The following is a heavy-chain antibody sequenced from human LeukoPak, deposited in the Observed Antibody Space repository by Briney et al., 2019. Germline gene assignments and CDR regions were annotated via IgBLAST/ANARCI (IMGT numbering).Heavy chain of an antibody. Sequence: GGSLRLSCADSGFTFSSYAMSWVRQAPGKGLEWVSAISGSGGSTYYADSVKGRFTISRDNSKNTLYLQMNSLRAEDTAVYYCAKDILSGSYSLSYFDYWGQGTRVTVSS. CDR1: GFTFSSYA. D-gene: IGHD1-26*01. CDR3: AKDILSGSYSLSYFDY. V-gene: IGHV3-23*01. J-gene: IGHJ4*02. CDR2: ISGSGGST.